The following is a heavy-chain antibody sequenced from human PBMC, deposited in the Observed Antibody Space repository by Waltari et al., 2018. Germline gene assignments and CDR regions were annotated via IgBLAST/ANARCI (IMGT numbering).Heavy chain of an antibody. D-gene: IGHD3-9*01. CDR2: INPRGSP. J-gene: IGHJ4*02. CDR1: GGSFSGYY. CDR3: ARVGAGQGLRRKRPTGYYDY. V-gene: IGHV4-34*01. Sequence: QVQLQQWGAGLLKPSETLSLTCAVYGGSFSGYYWSWIRQPPGKGLEWIGEINPRGSPNDTRAVKSRFTISVDTSKNQCSLKVSSVTAADTAVYYGARVGAGQGLRRKRPTGYYDYWGQGTLVTVSS.